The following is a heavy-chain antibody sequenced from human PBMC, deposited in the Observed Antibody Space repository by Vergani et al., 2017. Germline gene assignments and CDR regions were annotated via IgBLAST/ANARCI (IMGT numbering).Heavy chain of an antibody. CDR3: AADLRRYCSGGSCSYYYYMDV. J-gene: IGHJ6*03. CDR1: VFSFTSSA. D-gene: IGHD2-15*01. CDR2: IVVCSGNP. V-gene: IGHV1-58*01. Sequence: QLVQSGAEVKKPGTSVKVSCKASVFSFTSSAVQWVRQARGQRLEWIGWIVVCSGNPTYAQKFQERVTSTRDMSTSTAYMELSSLRSEYTAVYYCAADLRRYCSGGSCSYYYYMDVWGKGTTVTVSS.